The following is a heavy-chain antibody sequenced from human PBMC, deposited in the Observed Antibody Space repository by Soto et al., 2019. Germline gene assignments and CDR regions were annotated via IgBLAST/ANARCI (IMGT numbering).Heavy chain of an antibody. D-gene: IGHD5-18*01. CDR3: ARHLSQRGYSYGFDY. J-gene: IGHJ4*02. V-gene: IGHV1-69*01. Sequence: QVQLVQSGAEVKKPGSSVKVSCKASGGTFSSYGISWVRQAPGQGLEWMGGIIPMFGTGSYAQKFQGRVTINADESTPTVNMDLSSLGAEDTAVYYCARHLSQRGYSYGFDYWGQGTLVIVSS. CDR1: GGTFSSYG. CDR2: IIPMFGTG.